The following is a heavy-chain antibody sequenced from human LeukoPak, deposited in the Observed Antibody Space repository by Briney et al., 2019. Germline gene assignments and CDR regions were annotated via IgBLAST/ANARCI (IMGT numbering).Heavy chain of an antibody. CDR3: ARDNSLGDTAWWFDP. CDR2: ISAYNGNT. V-gene: IGHV1-18*01. J-gene: IGHJ5*02. CDR1: GYTFTSYG. Sequence: ASVKVSRKASGYTFTSYGISWVRQAPGQGLEWMGWISAYNGNTNYAQKLQGRVTMTTDTSTSTAYMELTSLTSDDTAVYYCARDNSLGDTAWWFDPWGQGTLVTVSS. D-gene: IGHD1-26*01.